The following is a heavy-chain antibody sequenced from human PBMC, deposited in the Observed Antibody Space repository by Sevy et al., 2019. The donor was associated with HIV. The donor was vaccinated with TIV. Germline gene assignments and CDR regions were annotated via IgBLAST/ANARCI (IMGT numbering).Heavy chain of an antibody. J-gene: IGHJ3*02. D-gene: IGHD3-10*01. V-gene: IGHV3-21*01. CDR3: ARDGITMVRGGAFDI. CDR1: GFTFSSYS. CDR2: ISSRSSYI. Sequence: GGSLRLSCAASGFTFSSYSMNWVRQAPGKGLEWVSSISSRSSYIYYAYSVKGRFTISRDNAKNSLYLQMNSLRAEDTAVYYCARDGITMVRGGAFDIWGQGTMVTVSS.